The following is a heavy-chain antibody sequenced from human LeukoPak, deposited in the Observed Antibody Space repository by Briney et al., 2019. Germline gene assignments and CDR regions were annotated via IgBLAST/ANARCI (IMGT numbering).Heavy chain of an antibody. CDR1: GYTFTGYY. CDR2: INPNSGGT. J-gene: IGHJ2*01. V-gene: IGHV1-2*02. CDR3: ARYSSGWYFDL. D-gene: IGHD6-19*01. Sequence: ASVKVSCKTSGYTFTGYYMHWVGQAPGQGLEWMGWINPNSGGTNYAQKFQGRVTMTRDTSISTAYMELTRLRSDDTAGYYCARYSSGWYFDLWGRGTLVTVSS.